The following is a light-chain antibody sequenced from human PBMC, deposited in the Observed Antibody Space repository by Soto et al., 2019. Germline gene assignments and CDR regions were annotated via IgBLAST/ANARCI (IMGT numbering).Light chain of an antibody. J-gene: IGLJ3*02. CDR1: SSDVGGYNY. CDR3: SLYTSSSTWV. V-gene: IGLV2-14*01. Sequence: QSALTQPASVSGSPGQSITISCTGTSSDVGGYNYVSWYQQHPGKAPKLMIYEISNRSSGVSNRFSGSKSGNTASLTISGLQAEDEADYYCSLYTSSSTWVFGGGTKLTVL. CDR2: EIS.